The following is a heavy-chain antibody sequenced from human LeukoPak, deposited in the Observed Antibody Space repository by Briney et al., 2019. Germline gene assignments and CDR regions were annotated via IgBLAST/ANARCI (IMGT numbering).Heavy chain of an antibody. CDR3: VPATGNN. D-gene: IGHD1/OR15-1a*01. Sequence: GGSLRLSCAASGFTFSNYAMSWVRQAPGKGLEWVSAINGSGGNTYYADSVKGRFTISRDNSKNTLHLQMNSLRAEDTAVYYCVPATGNNWGQGTLVTVSS. CDR1: GFTFSNYA. V-gene: IGHV3-23*01. CDR2: INGSGGNT. J-gene: IGHJ4*02.